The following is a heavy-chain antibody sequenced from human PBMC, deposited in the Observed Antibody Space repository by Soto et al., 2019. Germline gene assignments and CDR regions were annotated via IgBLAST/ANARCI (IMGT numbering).Heavy chain of an antibody. V-gene: IGHV3-64D*08. D-gene: IGHD3-10*01. J-gene: IGHJ4*02. CDR1: GFTFSSYA. CDR3: SLPLIIAGVFDY. CDR2: ISSNGGST. Sequence: SLRLSCSASGFTFSSYAMHWVRQAPGKGLEYVSGISSNGGSTYYADSVKGRFTISRDNSKNTLYLQMSSLRAEDTAVYYCSLPLIIAGVFDYRGQGTLVTVSS.